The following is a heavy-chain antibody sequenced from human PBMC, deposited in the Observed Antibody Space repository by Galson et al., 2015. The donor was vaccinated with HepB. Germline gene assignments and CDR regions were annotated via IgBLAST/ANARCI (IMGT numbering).Heavy chain of an antibody. CDR3: ARSVYQLPPPVRFGMDV. D-gene: IGHD2-2*01. CDR1: GFTFSSYG. J-gene: IGHJ6*02. V-gene: IGHV3-33*01. CDR2: IWYDGNNK. Sequence: SLRLSCAASGFTFSSYGMHWVRLAPGKGLEWVAFIWYDGNNKYYADSVKGRFTISRDSSKNTLYLQMNSLRVDDTAVYYCARSVYQLPPPVRFGMDVWGQGTTVTVSS.